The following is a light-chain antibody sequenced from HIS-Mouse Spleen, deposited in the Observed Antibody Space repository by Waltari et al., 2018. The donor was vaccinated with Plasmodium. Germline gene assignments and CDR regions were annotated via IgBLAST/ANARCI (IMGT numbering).Light chain of an antibody. J-gene: IGLJ2*01. CDR2: EVS. V-gene: IGLV2-8*01. CDR3: SSYAGSNNLV. Sequence: QSALTQPPSASGSPGQSVTISCTGTSSDVGGYNYVSCYQQQPGKAPKLMIYEVSKRPSGVPDRFSGSKSGNTASLTVSGLQAEDEADYYCSSYAGSNNLVFGGGTKLTVL. CDR1: SSDVGGYNY.